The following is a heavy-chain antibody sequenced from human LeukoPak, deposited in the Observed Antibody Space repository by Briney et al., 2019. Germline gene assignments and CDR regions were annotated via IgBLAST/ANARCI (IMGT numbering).Heavy chain of an antibody. V-gene: IGHV4-59*09. D-gene: IGHD3-10*01. J-gene: IGHJ6*03. CDR3: ARGGYYGSPYYMDV. CDR2: IYYSGST. Sequence: GNIYYSGSTHYNPSLKSRVTISVDTSKNQFSLKLSSVTAADTAAYYCARGGYYGSPYYMDVWGKGTTVTVSS.